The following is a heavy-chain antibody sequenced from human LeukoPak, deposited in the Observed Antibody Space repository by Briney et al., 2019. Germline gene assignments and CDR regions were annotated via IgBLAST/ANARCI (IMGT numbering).Heavy chain of an antibody. D-gene: IGHD2/OR15-2a*01. CDR1: GFTFSSYA. CDR2: ISGSGGST. CDR3: AKSYEGFLYYFDY. V-gene: IGHV3-23*01. Sequence: GGSLRLSCAASGFTFSSYAMSWVRQAPGKGLEGVSPISGSGGSTYYADSVKGRFTISRDNSKNTLYLQMNSLRAEDTAVYYCAKSYEGFLYYFDYWGQGTLVTVSS. J-gene: IGHJ4*02.